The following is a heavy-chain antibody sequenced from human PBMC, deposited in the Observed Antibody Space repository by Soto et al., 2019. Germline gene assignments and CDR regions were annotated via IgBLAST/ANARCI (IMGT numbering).Heavy chain of an antibody. Sequence: QVQLVQSGAEVKKPGASVRVSCKASGYTFTNYYMHWVRQAPGQGLEWVGIINCGGGGTNYAQKFQGRVIMTRDTCTNTVYMDLSSPRSEDTAVYYCVREFSGGYFDYWGQGILVTVST. CDR3: VREFSGGYFDY. CDR2: INCGGGGT. D-gene: IGHD3-10*01. V-gene: IGHV1-46*01. J-gene: IGHJ4*02. CDR1: GYTFTNYY.